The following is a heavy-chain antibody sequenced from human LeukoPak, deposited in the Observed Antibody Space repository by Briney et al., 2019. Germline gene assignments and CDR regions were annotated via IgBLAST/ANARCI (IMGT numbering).Heavy chain of an antibody. Sequence: TGRSLRLSCAASGFTFDDYAMHWVRQAPGKGLEWVSGISWNSGSIGYADSVKGRFTISRDNAKNSLYLQMNSLRAEDTAVYYCARAAAGNNYFDYWGQGTLVTVSS. V-gene: IGHV3-9*01. CDR3: ARAAAGNNYFDY. CDR1: GFTFDDYA. J-gene: IGHJ4*02. CDR2: ISWNSGSI. D-gene: IGHD6-13*01.